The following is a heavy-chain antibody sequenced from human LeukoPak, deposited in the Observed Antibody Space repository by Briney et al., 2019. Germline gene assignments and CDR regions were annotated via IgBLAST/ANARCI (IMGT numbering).Heavy chain of an antibody. CDR1: GYTFTAYY. V-gene: IGHV1-2*02. CDR2: INPSNGAA. CDR3: APATATFDN. Sequence: ASVKVPCKASGYTFTAYYMHWVRQAPGQGLEWMGWINPSNGAANYAQKFQGRVTMTRDTSITTAYMELTRLTSDDTAVYYCAPATATFDNWGQGTLVTVSS. J-gene: IGHJ4*02. D-gene: IGHD5-24*01.